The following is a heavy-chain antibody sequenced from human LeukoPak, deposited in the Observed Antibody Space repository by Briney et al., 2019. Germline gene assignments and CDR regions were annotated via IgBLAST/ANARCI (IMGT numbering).Heavy chain of an antibody. CDR3: ARQVYCYDLLDY. D-gene: IGHD3-22*01. CDR1: GYSISSGYY. Sequence: SETLSLTCTVSGYSISSGYYWGWIRQPPGKGLEWIGSIYHSGSTYYNPSLKSRVTISVDTSKNQFSLKLSSVTAADTAVYYCARQVYCYDLLDYWGQGTLVTVSS. J-gene: IGHJ4*02. V-gene: IGHV4-38-2*02. CDR2: IYHSGST.